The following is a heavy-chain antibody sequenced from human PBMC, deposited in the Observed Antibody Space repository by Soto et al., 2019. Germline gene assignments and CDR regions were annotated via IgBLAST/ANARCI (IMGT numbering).Heavy chain of an antibody. Sequence: EVQLLESGGGLVQPGGSLRLSCAASGFTFSSYAMSWVRQAPGKGLEWVSAISGSGGSTYYADSVKGRFTISRDNSKNTLYLQMNSRRAEDTAVYYCARRRAYCSSTSCYPLPDYWGQGTLVTVSS. D-gene: IGHD2-2*01. CDR1: GFTFSSYA. J-gene: IGHJ4*02. CDR3: ARRRAYCSSTSCYPLPDY. CDR2: ISGSGGST. V-gene: IGHV3-23*01.